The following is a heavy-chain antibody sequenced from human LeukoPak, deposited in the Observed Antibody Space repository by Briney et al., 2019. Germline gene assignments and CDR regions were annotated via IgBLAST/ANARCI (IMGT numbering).Heavy chain of an antibody. D-gene: IGHD3-3*01. V-gene: IGHV4-39*07. CDR3: ARRNDFWRGYYIGYFDC. CDR2: IYYSGST. CDR1: GGSISSSSYY. Sequence: SETLSLTCTVSGGSISSSSYYWGWIRQPPGKGLEWIGSIYYSGSTYYNPSLKSRVTISVDKSKNQFSLKLSSVTAADTAVYYCARRNDFWRGYYIGYFDCWGPGTLVTVSS. J-gene: IGHJ4*02.